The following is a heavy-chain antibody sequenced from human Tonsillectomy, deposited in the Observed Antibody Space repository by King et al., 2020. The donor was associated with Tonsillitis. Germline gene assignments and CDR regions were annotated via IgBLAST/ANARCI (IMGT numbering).Heavy chain of an antibody. D-gene: IGHD6-19*01. V-gene: IGHV4-59*08. Sequence: HVQLQESGPGLVKPSETLSLTCTVSGGSISSYYWSWIRQPPGKGLEWIGYIYYSGSTNYNPSLKSRVTISVDTSKNQFSLKLSSVTAADTAVYYCARQPIPRSGWSNSPDWYFDLWGRGTLVTVSS. CDR2: IYYSGST. CDR3: ARQPIPRSGWSNSPDWYFDL. J-gene: IGHJ2*01. CDR1: GGSISSYY.